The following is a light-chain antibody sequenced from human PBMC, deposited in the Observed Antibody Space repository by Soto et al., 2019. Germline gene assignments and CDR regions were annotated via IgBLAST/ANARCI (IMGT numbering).Light chain of an antibody. CDR1: QTIRMW. V-gene: IGKV1-5*03. CDR2: KAS. CDR3: QHYNSYSEA. J-gene: IGKJ1*01. Sequence: DIQMTQSPSTLSASVGDRVTIACLASQTIRMWLAWYQQKPGKAPKLLIYKASTLKSGVPSRFSGSGSGTEFTLTISSLQPDDFATYYCQHYNSYSEAFGQGTKVDTK.